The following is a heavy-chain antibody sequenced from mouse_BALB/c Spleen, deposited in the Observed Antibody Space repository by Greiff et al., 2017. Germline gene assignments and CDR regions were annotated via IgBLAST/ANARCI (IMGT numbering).Heavy chain of an antibody. Sequence: QVQLKESGPGLVAPSQSLSITCTVSGFSLTGYGVNWVRQPPGKGLEWLGMIWGDGSTDYNSALKSRLSISKDNSKSQVFLKMNSLQTDDTARYYCAREDGPYAMDYWGQGTSVTVSS. CDR2: IWGDGST. CDR3: AREDGPYAMDY. J-gene: IGHJ4*01. D-gene: IGHD2-3*01. CDR1: GFSLTGYG. V-gene: IGHV2-6-7*01.